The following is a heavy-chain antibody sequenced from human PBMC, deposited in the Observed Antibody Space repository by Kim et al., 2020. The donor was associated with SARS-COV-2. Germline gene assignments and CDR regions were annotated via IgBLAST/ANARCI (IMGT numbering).Heavy chain of an antibody. CDR1: GDSVPSNSAA. V-gene: IGHV6-1*01. CDR3: AREHIAAAGRFPGDYYYYGMDV. D-gene: IGHD6-13*01. CDR2: TYYRSKWDN. J-gene: IGHJ6*02. Sequence: SQTLSLTCAISGDSVPSNSAAWNWIRQSPSRGLEWLGRTYYRSKWDNDYAVSVQSRITINPDTSKNQFSLQLNSVTPEDTAVYYCAREHIAAAGRFPGDYYYYGMDVWGQGTTVTVSS.